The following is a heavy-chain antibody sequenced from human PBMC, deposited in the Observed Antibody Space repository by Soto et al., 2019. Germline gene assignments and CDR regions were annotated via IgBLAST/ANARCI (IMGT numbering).Heavy chain of an antibody. V-gene: IGHV3-30*18. D-gene: IGHD2-21*02. CDR3: AKGIMVDVGGDTFDI. Sequence: QVQLVESGGGVVQPGRSLRLSCAASGFTFSNYGIHWVRQAPGKGLEWVAVISFDGSNKLYADSVQGRFTISRDNSGNTLYLQMNSLRTEDTAMYYCAKGIMVDVGGDTFDIWGPGTMVTVSS. CDR2: ISFDGSNK. CDR1: GFTFSNYG. J-gene: IGHJ3*02.